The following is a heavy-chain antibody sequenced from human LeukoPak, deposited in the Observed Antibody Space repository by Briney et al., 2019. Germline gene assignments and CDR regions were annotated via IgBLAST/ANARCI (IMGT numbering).Heavy chain of an antibody. J-gene: IGHJ4*02. Sequence: GGSLRLSCAASGFSFASYEMDWVRQAPGKGLEWVSHISSDGRVETYLDSVRGRFTMSRDNAKDLLFLQMNGLRAEDTAVYYCARDSLNGPFVISLDYWGQGALVTVSS. CDR2: ISSDGRVE. D-gene: IGHD3-9*01. V-gene: IGHV3-48*03. CDR1: GFSFASYE. CDR3: ARDSLNGPFVISLDY.